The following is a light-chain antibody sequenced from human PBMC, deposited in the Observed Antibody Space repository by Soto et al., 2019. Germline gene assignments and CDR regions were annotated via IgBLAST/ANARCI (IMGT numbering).Light chain of an antibody. CDR3: QSYDSSLDWV. CDR2: KTI. J-gene: IGLJ3*02. Sequence: QSVLTQPPSVSGAPGQRVTISCTGSTSNIGAGYDVHWYQQLPGTAPELLIFKTINRPSGVPDRFSGSKSGTSASLAITGLQADDEADYYCQSYDSSLDWVFGGGTKLTVL. V-gene: IGLV1-40*01. CDR1: TSNIGAGYD.